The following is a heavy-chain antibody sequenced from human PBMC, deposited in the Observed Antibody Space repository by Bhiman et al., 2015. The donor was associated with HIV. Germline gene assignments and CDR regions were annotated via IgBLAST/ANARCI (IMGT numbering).Heavy chain of an antibody. V-gene: IGHV3-9*01. CDR1: GFNLGNYA. Sequence: EMQLVEYGGGSVRPGGSLRLSCATSGFNLGNYAMHWVRQAPGKGLEWVSGIGWDSDSRGYVDSVKGRFFISRDNARNVLYLQMNSLRPDDTALYYCAKDYGGSHWFDYWGRGTLVTVSS. CDR3: AKDYGGSHWFDY. CDR2: IGWDSDSR. J-gene: IGHJ4*02. D-gene: IGHD4-23*01.